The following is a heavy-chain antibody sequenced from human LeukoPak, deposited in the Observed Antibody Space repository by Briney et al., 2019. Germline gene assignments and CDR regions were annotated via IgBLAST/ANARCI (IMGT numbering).Heavy chain of an antibody. CDR1: GFRFSDFT. CDR2: ISGSGGST. V-gene: IGHV3-23*01. Sequence: GGSLRLSCAASGFRFSDFTMTWVRQAPGKGLEWVSAISGSGGSTYYADSVKGRFTISRDNSKNTLYLQMNSLRAEDTAVYYCAKDPGGDHDYWGQGTLVTVSS. J-gene: IGHJ4*02. D-gene: IGHD4-17*01. CDR3: AKDPGGDHDY.